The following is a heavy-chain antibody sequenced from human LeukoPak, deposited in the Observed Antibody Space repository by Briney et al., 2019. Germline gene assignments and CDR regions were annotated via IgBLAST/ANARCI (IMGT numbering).Heavy chain of an antibody. J-gene: IGHJ5*02. CDR1: GFTFGSYG. Sequence: GGSLRLSCAASGFTFGSYGMHWVRQAPGKGLEWVAVIWYDGSNKYYADSVKGRFTISRDNSKNTLYLQMNSLRAEDTAVYYCARGSSSVSTRFDPWGQGTLVTVSS. V-gene: IGHV3-33*01. D-gene: IGHD6-6*01. CDR3: ARGSSSVSTRFDP. CDR2: IWYDGSNK.